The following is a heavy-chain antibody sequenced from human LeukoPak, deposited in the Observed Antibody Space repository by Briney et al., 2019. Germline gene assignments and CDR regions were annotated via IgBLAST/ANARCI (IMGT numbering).Heavy chain of an antibody. CDR3: ARDPFSEPAWSIAARPDSGWFDP. D-gene: IGHD6-6*01. CDR1: GYTFTSYG. J-gene: IGHJ5*02. Sequence: GASVKVSCKASGYTFTSYGISWMRQAPGQGLEWMGWISAYNGNTNYAQKLQGRVTMTTDTSTSTAYMELRSLRSDDTAVYYCARDPFSEPAWSIAARPDSGWFDPWGQGTLVTVSS. V-gene: IGHV1-18*01. CDR2: ISAYNGNT.